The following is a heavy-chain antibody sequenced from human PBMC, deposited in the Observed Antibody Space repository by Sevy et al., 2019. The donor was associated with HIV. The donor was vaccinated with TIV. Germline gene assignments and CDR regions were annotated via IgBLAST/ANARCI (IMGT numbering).Heavy chain of an antibody. V-gene: IGHV1-2*06. CDR2: INPNSGDT. CDR1: GYMFIAYF. J-gene: IGHJ4*02. D-gene: IGHD3-22*01. CDR3: ARVLYYDSSAYYFDY. Sequence: ASVKVSCKASGYMFIAYFIHWVRQAPGQGLEWMGRINPNSGDTNYAQKFQGRVTMTRDTSINTAYMELSRLRSDDTAVYSGARVLYYDSSAYYFDYWGQGTLVTVSS.